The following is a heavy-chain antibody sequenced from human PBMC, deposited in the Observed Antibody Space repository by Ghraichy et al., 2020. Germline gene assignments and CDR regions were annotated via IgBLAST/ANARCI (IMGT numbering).Heavy chain of an antibody. CDR1: GYTFTSYG. CDR2: ISAYNGNT. Sequence: LVKVSCKASGYTFTSYGISWVRQAPGQGLERMGWISAYNGNTNYAQKLQGRVTMTTDTSTSTAYMELRSLRSDDTAVYYCARTPRRAMNYGMDVWGQGTTVTVSS. V-gene: IGHV1-18*01. D-gene: IGHD5-18*01. CDR3: ARTPRRAMNYGMDV. J-gene: IGHJ6*02.